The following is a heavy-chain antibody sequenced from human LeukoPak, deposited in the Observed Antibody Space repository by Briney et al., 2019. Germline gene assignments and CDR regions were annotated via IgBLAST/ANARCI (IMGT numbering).Heavy chain of an antibody. D-gene: IGHD3-9*01. J-gene: IGHJ4*02. CDR1: GGSISSYY. CDR3: ARGEDFERYYLAY. V-gene: IGHV4-59*01. Sequence: SETLSLTCTVSGGSISSYYWTWIRQIPGKGLEWIGYIYYTGTTNYNPLLGSRATISVDTSKNQFSLKLTSVTAADTAVYFCARGEDFERYYLAYWGQGTLVTVSS. CDR2: IYYTGTT.